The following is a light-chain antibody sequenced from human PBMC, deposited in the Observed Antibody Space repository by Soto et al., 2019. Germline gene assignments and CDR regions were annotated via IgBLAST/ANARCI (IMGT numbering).Light chain of an antibody. CDR1: QDISSY. CDR2: AAS. Sequence: IQLTQSPSSLSASVGDRVTITCRASQDISSYLAWYQQKPGKAPKLPIYAASTLQSGVPSRFSGSGSGTHFTLTISSLQPEDFATYYCQQLNSYPWTFGQGTKV. J-gene: IGKJ1*01. V-gene: IGKV1-9*01. CDR3: QQLNSYPWT.